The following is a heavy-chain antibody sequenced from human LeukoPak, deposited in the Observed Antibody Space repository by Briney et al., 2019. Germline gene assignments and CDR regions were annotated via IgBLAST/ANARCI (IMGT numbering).Heavy chain of an antibody. CDR2: ISSSSSYI. J-gene: IGHJ4*02. V-gene: IGHV3-21*01. D-gene: IGHD6-19*01. Sequence: GGSLRLSCAASGFTFSSYSMKWVRQAPGKGLEWVSSISSSSSYIYYADSVKGRFTISRDNAKNSLYLQMNSLRAEDTAVYYCARAVAGHFDYWGQGTLVTVSS. CDR1: GFTFSSYS. CDR3: ARAVAGHFDY.